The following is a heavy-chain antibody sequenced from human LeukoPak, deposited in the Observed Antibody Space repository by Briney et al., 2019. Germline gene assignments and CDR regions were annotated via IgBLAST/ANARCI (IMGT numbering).Heavy chain of an antibody. Sequence: ASVKVSCKASGYTFTGYYMHWVRQAPGQGLEWMGSINPNSGGTNYAQKFQGRVTMTRDTSISTAYMELSRLRSDDTAVYYCAIDYSNSNWFDPWGQGTLVTVSP. CDR2: INPNSGGT. V-gene: IGHV1-2*02. J-gene: IGHJ5*02. CDR3: AIDYSNSNWFDP. D-gene: IGHD4-11*01. CDR1: GYTFTGYY.